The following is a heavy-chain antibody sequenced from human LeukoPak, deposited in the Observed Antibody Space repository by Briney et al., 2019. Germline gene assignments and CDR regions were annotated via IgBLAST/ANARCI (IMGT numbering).Heavy chain of an antibody. Sequence: PSQTLSLTCDVSGGSISSGLYSWSWIRQPLGKGLEWIGYIYHTGSTYYNPSLKSRVTISVDTSKNQFSLKLSSVTAADTAVFYCARRSYYDSSAIFDYWGQGTLVTVSS. CDR3: ARRSYYDSSAIFDY. D-gene: IGHD3-22*01. CDR2: IYHTGST. J-gene: IGHJ4*02. CDR1: GGSISSGLYS. V-gene: IGHV4-30-2*03.